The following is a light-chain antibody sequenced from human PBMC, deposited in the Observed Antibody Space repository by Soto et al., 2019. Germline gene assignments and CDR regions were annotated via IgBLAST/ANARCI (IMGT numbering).Light chain of an antibody. CDR1: SSDVGGYNY. Sequence: QSVLTQPASVSGSPGQSITISCTGTSSDVGGYNYVSWYQQHPGKAPKLMIYEVSNRPSGVSNRFSGSKSGDTASLTISGLHAEDEADYYCSSYTSSSSPYVFGTGTNLTVL. CDR2: EVS. CDR3: SSYTSSSSPYV. V-gene: IGLV2-14*01. J-gene: IGLJ1*01.